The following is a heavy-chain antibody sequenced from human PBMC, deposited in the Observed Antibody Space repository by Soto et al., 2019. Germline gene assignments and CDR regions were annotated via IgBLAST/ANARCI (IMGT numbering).Heavy chain of an antibody. D-gene: IGHD3-16*02. V-gene: IGHV3-48*01. CDR3: ARDLVYDYIWRSYHPPLFAF. J-gene: IGHJ4*02. CDR2: ISSSSSTI. Sequence: KGLEWVSYISSSSSTIYYADSVKGRFTISRDNAKNSLYLQMNSLRAEDTAVYYCARDLVYDYIWRSYHPPLFAFWGQGTLVLVSS.